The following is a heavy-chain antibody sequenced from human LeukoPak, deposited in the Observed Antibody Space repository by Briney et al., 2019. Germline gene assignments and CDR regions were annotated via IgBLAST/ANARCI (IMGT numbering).Heavy chain of an antibody. D-gene: IGHD6-19*01. V-gene: IGHV1-18*01. Sequence: GASVKVSCKASGYTFTSYGISWVRQAPGQGLEWMGWISAYNGNTNYAQKLQGRVTMTTDTSTSTAYMELRSLRSDDTAVYYCARVVGGGDSSGWYLDYWGQGTLVTVSS. CDR1: GYTFTSYG. CDR3: ARVVGGGDSSGWYLDY. J-gene: IGHJ4*02. CDR2: ISAYNGNT.